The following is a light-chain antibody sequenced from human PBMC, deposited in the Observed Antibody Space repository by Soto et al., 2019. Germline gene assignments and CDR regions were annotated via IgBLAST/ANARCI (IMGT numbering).Light chain of an antibody. CDR1: SSNIGSNT. CDR2: SNN. V-gene: IGLV1-44*01. CDR3: AAWDDSLNGSHVV. J-gene: IGLJ2*01. Sequence: QLVLTQPPSASGTPGQRVTISCSGSSSNIGSNTVNWYQQLPGTAPKLLIYSNNQRPSGVPDRFSGSKSGTSASLAISGLQSEDEADYYCAAWDDSLNGSHVVFGGRTKVTVL.